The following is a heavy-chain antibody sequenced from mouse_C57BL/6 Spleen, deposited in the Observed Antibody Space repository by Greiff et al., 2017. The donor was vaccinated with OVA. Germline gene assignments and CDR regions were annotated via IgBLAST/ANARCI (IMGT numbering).Heavy chain of an antibody. CDR3: ARSDDAMDY. J-gene: IGHJ4*01. V-gene: IGHV2-9-1*01. Sequence: QVQLKESGPGLVAPSQRLSITCTVSGFSLTSYAISWVRQPPGKGLEWLGVIWTGDGTNYNSALKSRLSISKDNSKSQVFLKMNSLQTDDTARYYCARSDDAMDYWGQGTSVTVSS. CDR2: IWTGDGT. CDR1: GFSLTSYA. D-gene: IGHD2-12*01.